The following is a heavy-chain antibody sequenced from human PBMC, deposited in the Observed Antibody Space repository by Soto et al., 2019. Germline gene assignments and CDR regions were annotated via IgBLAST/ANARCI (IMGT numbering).Heavy chain of an antibody. CDR3: ARALRIVGDAFDF. V-gene: IGHV3-49*01. CDR1: GFTFDDYP. CDR2: IRNKAKGETT. J-gene: IGHJ3*01. D-gene: IGHD2-15*01. Sequence: GSLRLSCLTSGFTFDDYPMGWFRQAPGGGLEWVSYIRNKAKGETTEYAASVKGRFIISRDGSTSIAYLQTNSLKTDDTALYYCARALRIVGDAFDFWGHGTMVTVSS.